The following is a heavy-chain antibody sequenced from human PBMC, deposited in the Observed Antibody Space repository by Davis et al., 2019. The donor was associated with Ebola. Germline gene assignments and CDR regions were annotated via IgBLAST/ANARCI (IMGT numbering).Heavy chain of an antibody. CDR1: GGTFSSYA. CDR2: INPSGGSP. V-gene: IGHV1-46*01. CDR3: ARGYGDYRYYDY. Sequence: ASVKVSCKASGGTFSSYAISWVRQAPGQGLEWMGIINPSGGSPSYAQKFQGRVTMTRDTSTSTVYMELSSLRSEDTAVYYCARGYGDYRYYDYWGQGTLVTVSS. D-gene: IGHD4-17*01. J-gene: IGHJ4*02.